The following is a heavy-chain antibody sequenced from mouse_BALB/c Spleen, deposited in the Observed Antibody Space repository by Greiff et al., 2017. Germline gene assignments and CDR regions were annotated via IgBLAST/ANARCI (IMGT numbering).Heavy chain of an antibody. J-gene: IGHJ2*01. CDR3: ASSSYGNGNFDY. CDR1: GYTFTSYW. D-gene: IGHD2-1*01. V-gene: IGHV1-69*02. Sequence: VQLQQPGAELVKPGAPVKLSCKASGYTFTSYWMNWVKQRPGRGLEWIGRIDPSDSETHYNQKFKDKATLTVDKSSSTAYIQLSSLTSEDSAVYYCASSSYGNGNFDYWGQGTTLTVSS. CDR2: IDPSDSET.